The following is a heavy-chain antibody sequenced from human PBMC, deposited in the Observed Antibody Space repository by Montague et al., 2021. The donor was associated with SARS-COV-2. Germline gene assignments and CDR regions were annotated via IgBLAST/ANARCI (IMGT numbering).Heavy chain of an antibody. CDR1: GFTFGSYS. Sequence: SLRLSCAASGFTFGSYSVNWVRQAPGKGLEWISYISSSTHIIYYADSVKGRFTISRDNARNSLYLQMNSLRVDDTAVYYCAKDLVLRAARPDALDVWGQGTVVTVSS. J-gene: IGHJ3*01. V-gene: IGHV3-48*04. CDR3: AKDLVLRAARPDALDV. CDR2: ISSSTHII. D-gene: IGHD6-6*01.